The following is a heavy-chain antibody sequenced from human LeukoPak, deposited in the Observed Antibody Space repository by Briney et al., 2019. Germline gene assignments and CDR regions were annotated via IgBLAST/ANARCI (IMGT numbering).Heavy chain of an antibody. J-gene: IGHJ4*02. CDR3: TKEASQSYGRT. Sequence: PGGSLRLSCAASGFTFRNYVIHWVRQAPGKGLEWVANIKRDGSEKHYVDSVKGRFTISRDNAKNSLYLQMNSLRAEDTAVYYCTKEASQSYGRTWGQGTLVTVSS. V-gene: IGHV3-7*01. CDR2: IKRDGSEK. CDR1: GFTFRNYV. D-gene: IGHD4-23*01.